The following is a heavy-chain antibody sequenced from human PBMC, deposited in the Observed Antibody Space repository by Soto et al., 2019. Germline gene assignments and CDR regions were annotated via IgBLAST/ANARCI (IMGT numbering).Heavy chain of an antibody. Sequence: GGSLRLSCAASGFTLSSYSVNWVRQAPGKGLEWVSSISRSRSYIYYADSVKGRFTISRDNAKNSLYLQMNSLSAEDTAVYYCASDGCCGGSCQQAFYVYWGQGTLVTVSS. CDR2: ISRSRSYI. V-gene: IGHV3-21*01. CDR3: ASDGCCGGSCQQAFYVY. CDR1: GFTLSSYS. J-gene: IGHJ4*02. D-gene: IGHD2-15*01.